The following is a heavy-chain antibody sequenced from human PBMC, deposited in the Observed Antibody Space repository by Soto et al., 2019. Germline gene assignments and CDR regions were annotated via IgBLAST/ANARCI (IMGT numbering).Heavy chain of an antibody. CDR2: IFPSDSDT. CDR3: ARKDKSGYFNWFDP. V-gene: IGHV5-51*01. Sequence: GESLKISCRTSGYKFTSSWIAWVRQKPGKGLEWMGIIFPSDSDTRCSPSFQGQVTISADRSTSTVFLQWASLKASDTAVYFCARKDKSGYFNWFDPWGQGTLVTVSS. D-gene: IGHD3-22*01. CDR1: GYKFTSSW. J-gene: IGHJ5*02.